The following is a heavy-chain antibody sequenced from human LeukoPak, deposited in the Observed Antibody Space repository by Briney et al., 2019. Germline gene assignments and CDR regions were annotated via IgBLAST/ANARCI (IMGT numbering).Heavy chain of an antibody. J-gene: IGHJ6*02. V-gene: IGHV3-30*18. Sequence: GGSLRLSCAASGFTFSSYGMHWVRQAPGKGLEWVAVISYDGSNKYYADSVKGRFTISRDNSKNTLYPQMNSLRAEDTAVYYCAKELVTVTTWYYYGMDVWGQGTTVTVSS. CDR3: AKELVTVTTWYYYGMDV. CDR1: GFTFSSYG. D-gene: IGHD4-17*01. CDR2: ISYDGSNK.